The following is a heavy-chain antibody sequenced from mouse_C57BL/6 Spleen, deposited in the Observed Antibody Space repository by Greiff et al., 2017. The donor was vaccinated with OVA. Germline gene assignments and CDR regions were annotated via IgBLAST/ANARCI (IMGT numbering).Heavy chain of an antibody. Sequence: QVQLKQPGAELVRPGTSVKLSCKASGYTFTSYWMHWVKQRPGQGLEWIGVIDPSDSYTNYNQKFKGKATLTVDTSSSTAYMQLSSLTSEDSAVYYCARSSSRWSRDYFDYWGQGTTLTVSS. CDR2: IDPSDSYT. D-gene: IGHD2-3*01. CDR1: GYTFTSYW. CDR3: ARSSSRWSRDYFDY. V-gene: IGHV1-59*01. J-gene: IGHJ2*01.